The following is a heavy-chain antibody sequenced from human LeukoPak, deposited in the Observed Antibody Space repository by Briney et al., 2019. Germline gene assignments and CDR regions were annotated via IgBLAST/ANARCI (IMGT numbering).Heavy chain of an antibody. J-gene: IGHJ4*02. CDR3: AATTRVAATGTVLGY. V-gene: IGHV4-59*08. CDR2: IHYSGST. CDR1: GDSISTYY. Sequence: SETLSLTCTVSGDSISTYYWSWIRRPPGKGLEWIGYIHYSGSTNYNPSLKSRVTISVDTSKNQFSLKVTSVSAADTAVYYCAATTRVAATGTVLGYWGQGTLVTVSS. D-gene: IGHD6-13*01.